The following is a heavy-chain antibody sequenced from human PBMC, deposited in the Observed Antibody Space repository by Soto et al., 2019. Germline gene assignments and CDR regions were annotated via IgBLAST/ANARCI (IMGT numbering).Heavy chain of an antibody. V-gene: IGHV3-23*01. CDR2: ISGSGGST. D-gene: IGHD3-10*01. CDR3: AKDGPRGFGVPKKTRHFDY. Sequence: PGGSLRLSCAASGFTFSSYAMSWVRQAPGKGLEWVSAISGSGGSTYYADSVKGRFTISRDNSKNTLYLQMNSLRAEDTAVYYCAKDGPRGFGVPKKTRHFDYWGQGTLVTVSS. J-gene: IGHJ4*02. CDR1: GFTFSSYA.